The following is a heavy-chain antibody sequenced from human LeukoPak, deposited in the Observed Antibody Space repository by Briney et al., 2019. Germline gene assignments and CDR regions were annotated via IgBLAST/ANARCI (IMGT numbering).Heavy chain of an antibody. V-gene: IGHV1-2*02. CDR1: GYTFTGYY. CDR3: ARDSYDSSGYVGFDY. J-gene: IGHJ4*02. D-gene: IGHD3-22*01. CDR2: INPNSGGT. Sequence: SVKVSCKASGYTFTGYYMHWVRQAPGQGLEWMGWINPNSGGTNYAQKFQGRVTMTRDTSISTAYMELSRLRSDNTAVYYCARDSYDSSGYVGFDYWGQGTLVTVSS.